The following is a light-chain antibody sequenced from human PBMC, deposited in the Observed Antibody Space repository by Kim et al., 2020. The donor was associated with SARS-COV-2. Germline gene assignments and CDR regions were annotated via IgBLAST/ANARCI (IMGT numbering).Light chain of an antibody. CDR1: SSDVGGYNY. V-gene: IGLV2-11*01. CDR3: CSYAGSNSLV. CDR2: DVS. Sequence: QSALTQPRSVSGSPGQSITISCTGTSSDVGGYNYVTWYQQHPGNAPKVIIYDVSKRPSGIPDRFSGSKSGNTASLTISGLQTEDEGDYHCCSYAGSNSLVFGGGTQLTVL. J-gene: IGLJ2*01.